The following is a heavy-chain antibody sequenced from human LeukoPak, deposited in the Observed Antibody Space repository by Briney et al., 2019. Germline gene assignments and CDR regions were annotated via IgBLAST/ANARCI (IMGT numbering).Heavy chain of an antibody. CDR2: IKNDGSER. V-gene: IGHV3-7*01. Sequence: GGSLRLSCAASGFVFRNYFMSWARQAPGKGLEWVASIKNDGSERYYVDSVRGRYTISRENTKNSLFLQMSSLRAEDTAVYYCATDRGWRTSGYYLYYFEYWGQGTLVTFSS. CDR1: GFVFRNYF. CDR3: ATDRGWRTSGYYLYYFEY. D-gene: IGHD3-3*01. J-gene: IGHJ4*02.